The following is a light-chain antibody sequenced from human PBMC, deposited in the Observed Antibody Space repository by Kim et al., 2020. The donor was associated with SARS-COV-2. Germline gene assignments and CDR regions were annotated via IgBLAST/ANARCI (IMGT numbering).Light chain of an antibody. V-gene: IGKV1-33*01. J-gene: IGKJ2*01. CDR3: QQYDNLPPFT. Sequence: ASVGDRVTITCQASQDISNYLNWYQHKPGKAPKLLIYDASNLETGVPSRFSGSGSWTDFTFTISSLQPEDVATYYCQQYDNLPPFTFGQGTKLEI. CDR2: DAS. CDR1: QDISNY.